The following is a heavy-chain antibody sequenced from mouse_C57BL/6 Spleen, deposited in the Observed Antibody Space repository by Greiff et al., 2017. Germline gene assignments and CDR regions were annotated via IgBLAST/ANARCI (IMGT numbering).Heavy chain of an antibody. V-gene: IGHV5-4*01. CDR3: ARDSPYYYGSSS. Sequence: EVQVVESGGGLVKPGGSLKLSCAASGFTFSSYAMSWVRQTPEKRLEWVATISDGGSYTYYPDNVKGRFTISRDNAKNNLYLQMSHLKSEDTAMYYCARDSPYYYGSSSWGQGTLVTVSA. D-gene: IGHD1-1*01. CDR2: ISDGGSYT. J-gene: IGHJ3*01. CDR1: GFTFSSYA.